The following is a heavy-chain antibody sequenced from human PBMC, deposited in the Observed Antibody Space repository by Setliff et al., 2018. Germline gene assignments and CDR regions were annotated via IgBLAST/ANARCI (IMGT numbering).Heavy chain of an antibody. CDR2: IYYSGST. V-gene: IGHV4-39*01. J-gene: IGHJ6*03. Sequence: SETLSLTCTVSGGSISSSSYYWGWIRQPPGKGLEWTASIYYSGSTYYNPSLKSRVTISVDTSKNQFSLKLRSVTAADTAVYYCARLAGGAGGFYYYYYYMDVWGKGATVTVSS. CDR3: ARLAGGAGGFYYYYYYMDV. CDR1: GGSISSSSYY. D-gene: IGHD6-13*01.